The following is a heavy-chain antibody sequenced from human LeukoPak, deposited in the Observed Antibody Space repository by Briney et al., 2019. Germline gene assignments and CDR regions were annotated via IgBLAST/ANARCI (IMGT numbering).Heavy chain of an antibody. J-gene: IGHJ1*01. D-gene: IGHD2-21*02. Sequence: ASVKVSCKASGGTFSSYAISWVRQAPGRGLEWMGGIIPIFGTANYAQKFQGRVTITTDESTSTAYMELSSLRSEDTAVYYCARHGTAAGPFQLWGQGTLVTVSS. CDR1: GGTFSSYA. CDR3: ARHGTAAGPFQL. V-gene: IGHV1-69*05. CDR2: IIPIFGTA.